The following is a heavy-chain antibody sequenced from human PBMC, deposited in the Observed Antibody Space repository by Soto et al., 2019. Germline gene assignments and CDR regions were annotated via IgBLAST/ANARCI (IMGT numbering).Heavy chain of an antibody. CDR1: GFAVTNKH. J-gene: IGHJ3*01. V-gene: IGHV3-66*01. CDR3: VRADRSAFDG. Sequence: GGSLRLSCAVSGFAVTNKHMSWVRQAPGKGPEWVSTFYSGGETYYADFVKGRFTISRDISRNTLSLQMNGLAAEDTAVYYCVRADRSAFDGWGLGTVVTVSS. CDR2: FYSGGET.